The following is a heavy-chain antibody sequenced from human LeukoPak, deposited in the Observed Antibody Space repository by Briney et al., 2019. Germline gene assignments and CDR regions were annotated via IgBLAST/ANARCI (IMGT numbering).Heavy chain of an antibody. CDR3: ASRYCSGGSCYLVHYYYGMDV. CDR1: GFTVSSNY. Sequence: GGSLRLSCAASGFTVSSNYMSWVRQAPGKGLEWGSVIYSGGSTYYADSVKGRFTISRDNSKNTLYLQMNSLRAEDTAVYYCASRYCSGGSCYLVHYYYGMDVWGQGTTVTVSS. CDR2: IYSGGST. J-gene: IGHJ6*02. D-gene: IGHD2-15*01. V-gene: IGHV3-53*01.